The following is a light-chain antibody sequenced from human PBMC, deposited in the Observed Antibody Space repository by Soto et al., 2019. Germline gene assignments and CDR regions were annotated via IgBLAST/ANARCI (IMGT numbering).Light chain of an antibody. CDR1: QSIAIY. Sequence: IQMTQPPSSLSASVGDRRTITCRASQSIAIYFRWIQQKPGRAPNLLISAVSNLQSGVPSRVSGSGSGTDFTLTISSLQPEDFATYYCLQDYNYPWTFGQGTKVDIK. CDR2: AVS. CDR3: LQDYNYPWT. V-gene: IGKV1-6*02. J-gene: IGKJ1*01.